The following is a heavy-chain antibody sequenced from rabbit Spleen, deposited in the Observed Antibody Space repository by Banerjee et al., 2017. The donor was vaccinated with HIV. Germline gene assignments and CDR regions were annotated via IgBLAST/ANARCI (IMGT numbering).Heavy chain of an antibody. J-gene: IGHJ4*01. D-gene: IGHD4-1*01. V-gene: IGHV1S45*01. CDR1: GFDFSSDYM. CDR3: ARNYNSAWDL. CDR2: IDTGSGRT. Sequence: EQLEESGGGLVKPEGSLTLSCKASGFDFSSDYMSWVRQAPGKGLEWIGCIDTGSGRTYYASWAKGRFTISKTSSTTVTLQMTSLTAADMATYFCARNYNSAWDLWGPGTLVTVS.